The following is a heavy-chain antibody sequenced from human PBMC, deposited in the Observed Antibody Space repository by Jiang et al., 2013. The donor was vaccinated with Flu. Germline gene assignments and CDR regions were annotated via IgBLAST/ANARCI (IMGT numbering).Heavy chain of an antibody. Sequence: QLLESGGGVVQPGRSLRLSCAASGFTFSSYGMHWVRQAPGKGLEWVAVIWYDGSNKYYADSVKGRFTISRDNSKNTLYLQMNSLRAEDTAVYYCARVVDYYDSSGLDYWGQGTLVTVSS. CDR1: GFTFSSYG. J-gene: IGHJ4*02. CDR2: IWYDGSNK. CDR3: ARVVDYYDSSGLDY. D-gene: IGHD3-22*01. V-gene: IGHV3-33*01.